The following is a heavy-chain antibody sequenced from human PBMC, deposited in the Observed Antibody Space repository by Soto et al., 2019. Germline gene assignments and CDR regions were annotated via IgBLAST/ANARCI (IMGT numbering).Heavy chain of an antibody. V-gene: IGHV1-18*01. CDR2: ISAHNGNT. CDR1: GYTFTSHG. CDR3: ARGRCGDY. Sequence: QVHLVQSGAEVKKPGASVKVSCKASGYTFTSHGITWVRQAPGQGLEWMGWISAHNGNTDYAQKLQGRVIVTRDTSTSTAYMELRSLRSDDTAVYYCARGRCGDYWGQGALVTVSS. J-gene: IGHJ4*02.